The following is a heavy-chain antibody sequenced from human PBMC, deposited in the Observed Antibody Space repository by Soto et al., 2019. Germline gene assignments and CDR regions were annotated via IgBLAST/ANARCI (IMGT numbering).Heavy chain of an antibody. CDR3: ARTTEYCTNCVCYPPDTYDMYV. V-gene: IGHV1-8*01. D-gene: IGHD2-8*01. CDR1: GYTFTSYD. J-gene: IGHJ6*03. CDR2: MNPNSGNT. Sequence: ASVKVSCKASGYTFTSYDINWVRQATGXGLEWMGWMNPNSGNTGYAQKFQGRVTMTRNTSISTAYMELSSLRSEDTAVYYCARTTEYCTNCVCYPPDTYDMYVWCKGSTVTVS.